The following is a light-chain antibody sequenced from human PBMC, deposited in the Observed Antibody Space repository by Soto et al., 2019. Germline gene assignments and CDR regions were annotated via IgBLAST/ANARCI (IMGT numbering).Light chain of an antibody. CDR3: QQLNSYXIT. Sequence: DIQMTPTPSTLCASVGDRVTPTRGASQGINTFLAWYQQKAEKAPKLLIYAASTLQSGVPSRFSGSGSGTDFTLTISSLQSEDFATXYXQQLNSYXITFGQGTRLDIK. CDR2: AAS. J-gene: IGKJ5*01. CDR1: QGINTF. V-gene: IGKV1-9*01.